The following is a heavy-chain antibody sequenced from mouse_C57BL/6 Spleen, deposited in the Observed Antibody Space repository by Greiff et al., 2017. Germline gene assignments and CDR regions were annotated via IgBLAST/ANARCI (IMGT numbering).Heavy chain of an antibody. CDR1: GYTFTSYW. D-gene: IGHD3-3*01. V-gene: IGHV1-52*01. CDR3: AREGERAFDY. J-gene: IGHJ2*01. Sequence: QVQLKQPGAELVRPGSSVKLSCKASGYTFTSYWMHWVKQRPIQGLEWIGNIDPSDSETHYNQKFKDKATLTVDKSSSTAYMQLSSLTSEDSAVYYCAREGERAFDYWGQGTTLTVSS. CDR2: IDPSDSET.